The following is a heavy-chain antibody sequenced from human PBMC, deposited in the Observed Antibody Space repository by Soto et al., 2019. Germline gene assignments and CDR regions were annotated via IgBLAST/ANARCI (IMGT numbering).Heavy chain of an antibody. V-gene: IGHV3-30*02. Sequence: PGGSLRLSCAASGIIFSGYGMHWVRQAPGKGLEWVAVIRFDGSNIYYADSVKGRFTISRDNSKNTLYLQMNSLRAEDTAVYYCAKYSPPTYYFDSWGQGTLVTVSS. CDR1: GIIFSGYG. J-gene: IGHJ4*02. CDR3: AKYSPPTYYFDS. D-gene: IGHD2-15*01. CDR2: IRFDGSNI.